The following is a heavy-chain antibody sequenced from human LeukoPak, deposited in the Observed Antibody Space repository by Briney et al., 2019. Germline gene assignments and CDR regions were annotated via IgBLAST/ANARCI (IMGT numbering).Heavy chain of an antibody. D-gene: IGHD4-17*01. Sequence: SETLSLTCTVSGGSISSYYWSWIRQPAGKGLEWIGRIYTSGSTNYNPSLKSRVTMSVDTSKNQFSLKLSSVTAADTAAYYCARGGEYGDYRHTQYFQHWGQGTLVTVSS. CDR3: ARGGEYGDYRHTQYFQH. J-gene: IGHJ1*01. V-gene: IGHV4-4*07. CDR2: IYTSGST. CDR1: GGSISSYY.